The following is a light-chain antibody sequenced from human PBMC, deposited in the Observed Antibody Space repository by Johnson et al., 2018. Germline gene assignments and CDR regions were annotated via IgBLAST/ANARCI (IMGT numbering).Light chain of an antibody. Sequence: QSVLTQPPSVSAAPGQKVTISCSGSSSNIGNNYVSWYQQLPGTAPKLLIYENNKRPSGITDRFSGSKSGTAATLGITGLQTGDEADYYCGTWDSSLRAGNVFGTGTKVTVL. CDR1: SSNIGNNY. CDR3: GTWDSSLRAGNV. V-gene: IGLV1-51*02. J-gene: IGLJ1*01. CDR2: ENN.